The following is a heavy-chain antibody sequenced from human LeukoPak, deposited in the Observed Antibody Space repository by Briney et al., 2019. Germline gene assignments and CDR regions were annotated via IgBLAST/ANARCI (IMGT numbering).Heavy chain of an antibody. CDR1: GGSFSGYY. D-gene: IGHD3-10*01. CDR3: ARGKWFALPWFDP. J-gene: IGHJ5*02. CDR2: INHSGST. Sequence: PSETLSLTCAVYGGSFSGYYWSWIRQPPGKGLEWIGEINHSGSTNYNPSLKSRVTISVDTSKNQFSLKLSSVTAADTAVYYCARGKWFALPWFDPWGQGTLVTVSS. V-gene: IGHV4-34*01.